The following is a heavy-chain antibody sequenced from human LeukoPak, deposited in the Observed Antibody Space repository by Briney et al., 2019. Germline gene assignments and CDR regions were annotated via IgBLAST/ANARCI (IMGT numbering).Heavy chain of an antibody. D-gene: IGHD3-9*01. Sequence: GGSLRLSCAASGCSFSTYDRHWVRQAPGKGLEWVAVISSDGSHKYWADSVKGRFTISRDNSKNTVYLQMNSLRAEDTAVYYCAKGSIDWYYFDYWGQGTLVTVSS. J-gene: IGHJ4*02. CDR1: GCSFSTYD. V-gene: IGHV3-30*18. CDR3: AKGSIDWYYFDY. CDR2: ISSDGSHK.